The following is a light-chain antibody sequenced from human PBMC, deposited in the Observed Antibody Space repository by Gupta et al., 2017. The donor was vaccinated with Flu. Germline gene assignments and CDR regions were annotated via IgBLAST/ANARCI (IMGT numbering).Light chain of an antibody. J-gene: IGKJ4*01. Sequence: SVGDRVTLTCRASQTVTGHLNWYQHRPGKAPKLLIYDLSNLQSRFPSRFGGSGSGTDFTLTISSLQPDDFATYYCPQSFTVPFTFGGG. CDR2: DLS. CDR1: QTVTGH. V-gene: IGKV1-39*01. CDR3: PQSFTVPFT.